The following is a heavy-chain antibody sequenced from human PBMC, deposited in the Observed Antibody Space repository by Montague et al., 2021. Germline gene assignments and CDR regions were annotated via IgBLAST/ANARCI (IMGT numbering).Heavy chain of an antibody. J-gene: IGHJ4*02. CDR1: GLIFNNYV. D-gene: IGHD3-3*01. CDR3: VKDTRDYYPDF. Sequence: LRLSLSASGLIFNNYVMNWVRQAPGKGLEWVSGINGNSINIDYADSVKGRFTISRDNAKNSLYLQMNSLRAEDTAFYYCVKDTRDYYPDFWGQGILVTVSS. V-gene: IGHV3-9*01. CDR2: INGNSINI.